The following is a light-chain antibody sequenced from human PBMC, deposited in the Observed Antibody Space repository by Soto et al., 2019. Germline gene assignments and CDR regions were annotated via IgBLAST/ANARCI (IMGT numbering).Light chain of an antibody. CDR2: GAS. CDR1: QSVSSN. Sequence: EIVMTQSPATLSVSPGERATLSCRASQSVSSNLAWYQQKPGQAPRLLIYGASTSATGIPARFSGSGSGTESTLTISSLQSEDFAVYYCQQYNNWPYTFGQGTKLEIK. V-gene: IGKV3-15*01. J-gene: IGKJ2*01. CDR3: QQYNNWPYT.